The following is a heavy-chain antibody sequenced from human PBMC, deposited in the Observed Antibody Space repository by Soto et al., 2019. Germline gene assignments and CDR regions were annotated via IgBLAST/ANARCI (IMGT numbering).Heavy chain of an antibody. Sequence: SETLSLTCAVYGGSFSGYYWSWVRQPPGKGLEWIGEINHSGTTNYNPSLKSRVTTSVDTSKNQFSLKLSSVTAADTAVYYCAREGGYCSGGSCPNDYWGQGMLVTVSS. J-gene: IGHJ4*02. CDR1: GGSFSGYY. V-gene: IGHV4-34*01. CDR3: AREGGYCSGGSCPNDY. D-gene: IGHD2-15*01. CDR2: INHSGTT.